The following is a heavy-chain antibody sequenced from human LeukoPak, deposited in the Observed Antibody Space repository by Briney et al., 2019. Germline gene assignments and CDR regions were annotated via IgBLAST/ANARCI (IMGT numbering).Heavy chain of an antibody. D-gene: IGHD2-15*01. CDR2: IPTDGNTT. Sequence: GGSLRLSCAASGLAFSAYKMHWVRQAPRKGLVWVSRIPTDGNTTDYADFVQGRFTASRDNTKNTWSLEMNSLRAEDTAVYYCVVGGSPGYWGQGTLVTVSS. CDR3: VVGGSPGY. V-gene: IGHV3-74*01. J-gene: IGHJ4*02. CDR1: GLAFSAYK.